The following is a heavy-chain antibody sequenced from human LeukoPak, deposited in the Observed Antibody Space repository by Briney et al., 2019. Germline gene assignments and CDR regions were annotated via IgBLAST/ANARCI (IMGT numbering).Heavy chain of an antibody. Sequence: LSLTCTVSGGSISSGGYYWSWIRQHPGKGLEWVSAISDNGVRSYYADSVKGRFTISRDNSQNTVYLQMNSLRVEDTAVYYCAKAPWGHIVVINAWGQGTLVTVSS. V-gene: IGHV3-23*01. J-gene: IGHJ4*02. CDR1: GGSISSGGYY. D-gene: IGHD2-21*01. CDR2: ISDNGVRS. CDR3: AKAPWGHIVVINA.